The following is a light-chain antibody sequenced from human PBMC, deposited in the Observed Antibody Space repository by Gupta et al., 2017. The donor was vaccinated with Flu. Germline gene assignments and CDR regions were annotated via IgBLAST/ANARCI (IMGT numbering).Light chain of an antibody. J-gene: IGKJ3*01. CDR3: QQNASSQLT. CDR2: YAS. V-gene: IGKV3-20*01. CDR1: HSISSNY. Sequence: EIVLTQSPPTLSLSPGERATLSCRASHSISSNYLAWYQQNPDEAPSLLIYYASTTATGLPDRFSGSASATDFTLTISMLAPEDFAVYYCQQNASSQLTFGHGTKVDVK.